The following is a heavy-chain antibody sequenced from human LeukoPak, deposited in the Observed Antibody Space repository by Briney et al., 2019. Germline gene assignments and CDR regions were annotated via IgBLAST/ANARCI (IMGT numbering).Heavy chain of an antibody. Sequence: PGRSLRLSCAASGFTFDDYAMHWVRQAPGKGLEWVSGISWNSGSIGYADSVKGRFTISRDNSKNTLYLQMNSLRAEDTAVYYCAKDLREYSSSPRNAFDIWGQGTMVTVSS. J-gene: IGHJ3*02. D-gene: IGHD6-6*01. V-gene: IGHV3-9*01. CDR2: ISWNSGSI. CDR3: AKDLREYSSSPRNAFDI. CDR1: GFTFDDYA.